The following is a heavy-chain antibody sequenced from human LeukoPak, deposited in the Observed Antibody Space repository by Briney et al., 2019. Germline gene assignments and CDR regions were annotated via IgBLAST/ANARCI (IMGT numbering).Heavy chain of an antibody. Sequence: PSETLSLTCTVSGGSISSYYWSWIRQPPGKGLDWIGYIYYSGSTNYNPSLKSRVTISVDTSKNQLSLKLSSVTAADTAVYYCARPYYYDSRIDPWGQGILVTVSS. V-gene: IGHV4-59*08. J-gene: IGHJ5*02. D-gene: IGHD3-22*01. CDR1: GGSISSYY. CDR2: IYYSGST. CDR3: ARPYYYDSRIDP.